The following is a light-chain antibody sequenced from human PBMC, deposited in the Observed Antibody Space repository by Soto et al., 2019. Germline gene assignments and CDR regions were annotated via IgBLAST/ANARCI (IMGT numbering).Light chain of an antibody. V-gene: IGKV1-39*01. CDR3: QQSYSTLWT. J-gene: IGKJ1*01. CDR2: AAS. CDR1: QSISNH. Sequence: IQLTQSPSSLSASVGDRVTITCRASQSISNHLNWYQQKPGKAPKLLIFAASSLQSGVPSRFSGSRSRPDFTLTISSLQPEDFATYYCQQSYSTLWTFGQGTKVDIK.